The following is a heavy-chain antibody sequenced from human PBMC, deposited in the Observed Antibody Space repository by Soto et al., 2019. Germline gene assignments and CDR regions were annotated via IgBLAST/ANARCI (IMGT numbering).Heavy chain of an antibody. CDR2: LIPILGTT. CDR3: ARASGYVSGCYHAY. Sequence: GASVKVSCKASGGTFSSDAVSWARQAPGQGLEWMGGLIPILGTTHYAQKFQGRVTITADESTNAAYMELSSLRSDDTAVYYCARASGYVSGCYHAYWGQGTRVTVSS. CDR1: GGTFSSDA. D-gene: IGHD6-19*01. J-gene: IGHJ4*02. V-gene: IGHV1-69*13.